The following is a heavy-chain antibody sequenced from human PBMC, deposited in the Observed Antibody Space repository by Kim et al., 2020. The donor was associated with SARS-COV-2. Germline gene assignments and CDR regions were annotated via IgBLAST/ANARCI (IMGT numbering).Heavy chain of an antibody. J-gene: IGHJ4*02. Sequence: YNPSLKRRVTISVDTSKNQFSLKLSSVTAADTAVYYCAAHYGSGSYYNDYWGQGTLVTVSS. CDR3: AAHYGSGSYYNDY. D-gene: IGHD3-10*01. V-gene: IGHV4-59*01.